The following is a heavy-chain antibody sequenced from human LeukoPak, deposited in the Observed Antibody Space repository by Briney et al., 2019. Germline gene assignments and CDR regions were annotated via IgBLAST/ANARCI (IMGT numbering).Heavy chain of an antibody. CDR3: ARELIAAAGSPFGY. CDR2: ISSNSSYI. J-gene: IGHJ4*02. V-gene: IGHV3-21*01. Sequence: GGSLRLSCAVSGFTFSSYSMNWVRQAPGKGLEWVSSISSNSSYIYYADSVKGRFTISRDNAKNSLYLQMNSLRAEDTAVYYCARELIAAAGSPFGYWGQGTLVTVSS. CDR1: GFTFSSYS. D-gene: IGHD6-13*01.